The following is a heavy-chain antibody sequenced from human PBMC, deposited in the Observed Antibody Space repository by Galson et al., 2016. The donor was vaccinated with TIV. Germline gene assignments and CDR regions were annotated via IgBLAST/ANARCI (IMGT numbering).Heavy chain of an antibody. Sequence: PALVKPTQTLTLTCTFSGFSLDSDGMCVNWIRQPPGKALEWLARIDWDDDKFYSTSLKTRLTISKDTSKNQVVLTMTNMDPVDTATYYCARINVGDYGSESYYNLGNFDSWGQGTLVTVSS. J-gene: IGHJ4*02. CDR2: IDWDDDK. CDR1: GFSLDSDGMC. V-gene: IGHV2-70*17. D-gene: IGHD3-10*01. CDR3: ARINVGDYGSESYYNLGNFDS.